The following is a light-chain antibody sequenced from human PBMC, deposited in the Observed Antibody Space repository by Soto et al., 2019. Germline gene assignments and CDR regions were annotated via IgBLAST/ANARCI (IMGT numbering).Light chain of an antibody. CDR2: DAS. CDR3: QHRSNWSLS. V-gene: IGKV3-11*01. Sequence: EIVLTQSPATLSLSPGERATLSCRASQSVSSYLAWYQQKPGQAPRLLIYDASNRDAGVPARFSGSGSGTEFTLTISSLEPEDFAVYYCQHRSNWSLSFGQGTRLEIK. J-gene: IGKJ5*01. CDR1: QSVSSY.